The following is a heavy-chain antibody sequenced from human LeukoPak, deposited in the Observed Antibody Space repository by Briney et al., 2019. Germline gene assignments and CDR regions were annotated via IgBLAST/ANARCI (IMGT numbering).Heavy chain of an antibody. CDR3: VRPHYYGSGSYYY. CDR2: ISSDGSST. J-gene: IGHJ4*02. Sequence: GSLRPSCAASGFTFSSYWMHWVRQAPGKGLVWVSRISSDGSSTSYADYVKGRFTISRDNAKNTLYLQMNSLRAEDTAVYYCVRPHYYGSGSYYYWGQGTLVTVSS. V-gene: IGHV3-74*01. CDR1: GFTFSSYW. D-gene: IGHD3-10*01.